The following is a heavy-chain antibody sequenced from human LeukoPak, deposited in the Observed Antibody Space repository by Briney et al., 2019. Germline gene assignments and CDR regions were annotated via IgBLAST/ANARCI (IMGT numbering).Heavy chain of an antibody. CDR1: GFTFDDYA. CDR3: AKDLSGSEMN. J-gene: IGHJ4*02. CDR2: ISWNSGSI. V-gene: IGHV3-9*01. D-gene: IGHD3-10*01. Sequence: GGSLRLSCAASGFTFDDYAMHWVRQAPGKGLEWVSGISWNSGSIGYADSVKGRFTISRDNAKNSLYLQMSSLRAEDTALYYCAKDLSGSEMNWGQGTLVTVSS.